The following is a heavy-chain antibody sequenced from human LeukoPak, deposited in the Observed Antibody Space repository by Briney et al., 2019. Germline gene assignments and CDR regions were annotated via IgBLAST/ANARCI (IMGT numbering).Heavy chain of an antibody. Sequence: GGSLRLSCAASGFIFSSYGMHWVRQAPGKGLEWVAFIRYDGSIKYYADSVKGRFTISRDNSKNTLYLQMNSLRAEDTAVYYCAKLGRKGSTTQGVDYWGQGTLVTVSS. CDR3: AKLGRKGSTTQGVDY. J-gene: IGHJ4*02. D-gene: IGHD2-2*01. V-gene: IGHV3-30*02. CDR2: IRYDGSIK. CDR1: GFIFSSYG.